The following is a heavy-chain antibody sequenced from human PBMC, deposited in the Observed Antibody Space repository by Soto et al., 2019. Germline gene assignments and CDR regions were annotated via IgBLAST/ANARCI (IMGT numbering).Heavy chain of an antibody. D-gene: IGHD6-6*01. CDR2: MNLPTGNT. V-gene: IGHV1-8*01. CDR1: GYTFTRYY. Sequence: QVQLVQSGSEGKEPGASMKISCQASGYTFTRYYITWVRQATGQGLEWMGWMNLPTGNTAYAEKFQGRVTMTRSTSINTAYMELSALRSEDTAVYYCARLSEESSSSNYYYFYMDVWGKGSTVTVSS. J-gene: IGHJ6*03. CDR3: ARLSEESSSSNYYYFYMDV.